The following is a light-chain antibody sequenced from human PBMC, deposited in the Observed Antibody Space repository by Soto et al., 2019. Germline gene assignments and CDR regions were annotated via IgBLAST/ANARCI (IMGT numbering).Light chain of an antibody. V-gene: IGKV1-39*01. CDR1: QSISSY. CDR3: QQSYSTPPST. CDR2: AAP. J-gene: IGKJ5*01. Sequence: DIQMTQSPSSLSASVGDRVTITCRASQSISSYLNWYQQKPGKAPKLLIYAAPSLQSGVPSRFSGSGSGTAFTLTISSLQPADFATYYCQQSYSTPPSTFGQGTRLEIK.